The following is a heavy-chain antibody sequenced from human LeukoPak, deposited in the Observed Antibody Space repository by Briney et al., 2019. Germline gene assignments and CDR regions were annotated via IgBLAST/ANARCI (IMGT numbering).Heavy chain of an antibody. CDR2: LYYSGST. D-gene: IGHD4-17*01. J-gene: IGHJ4*02. CDR1: GGSTSNYY. Sequence: TSETLSLTCTVSGGSTSNYYWNWVRQPPGKGLEWIGYLYYSGSTSYNPSLKSRVTISIDTSKNQVSLNLTSVTAADTAVYYCARGRTLRGGDDYCGQGTLVTVSS. CDR3: ARGRTLRGGDDY. V-gene: IGHV4-59*01.